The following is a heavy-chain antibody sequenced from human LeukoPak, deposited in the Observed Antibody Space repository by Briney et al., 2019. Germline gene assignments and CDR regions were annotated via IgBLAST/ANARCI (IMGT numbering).Heavy chain of an antibody. CDR1: GYTFTGYY. Sequence: ASVKVSCKASGYTFTGYYMHWVRQAPGQGLEWMGWINPNSGGTHYAQKFQGRVTMTRDTSISTAYMELSRLRSDDTAVYYCARARYCTNGVCGTNDAFDIWGQGTMVTVSS. J-gene: IGHJ3*02. D-gene: IGHD2-8*01. CDR2: INPNSGGT. CDR3: ARARYCTNGVCGTNDAFDI. V-gene: IGHV1-2*02.